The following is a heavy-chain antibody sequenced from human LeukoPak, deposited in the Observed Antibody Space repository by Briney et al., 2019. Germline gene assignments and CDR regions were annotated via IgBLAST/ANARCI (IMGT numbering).Heavy chain of an antibody. D-gene: IGHD4-17*01. Sequence: SETLSLTCAVSSGSPSGYSWGWIRQAPGKGRDWIGEIHHSGSTTYNSSLKNRVTISLDKPKSQFSLILTSVTAADTADYYCTRQSGTVTPIDYWGQGILVTVSS. CDR1: SGSPSGYS. CDR2: IHHSGST. V-gene: IGHV4-34*01. J-gene: IGHJ4*02. CDR3: TRQSGTVTPIDY.